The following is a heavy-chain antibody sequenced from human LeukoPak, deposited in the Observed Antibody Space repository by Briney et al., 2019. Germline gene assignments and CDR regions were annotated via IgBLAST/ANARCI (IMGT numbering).Heavy chain of an antibody. CDR3: ARSVSWGLLVRDDAFDI. CDR1: GVTISCFH. CDR2: IHYSGST. Sequence: ASETLSLTSSVYGVTISCFHWIWLRQPPGKGLEWIGYIHYSGSTNYNPSLNSRVTTQVDTTKKQFSLKMRFVTAADTAVYYGARSVSWGLLVRDDAFDIWGQGTMVTVSS. J-gene: IGHJ3*02. D-gene: IGHD2-21*01. V-gene: IGHV4-59*08.